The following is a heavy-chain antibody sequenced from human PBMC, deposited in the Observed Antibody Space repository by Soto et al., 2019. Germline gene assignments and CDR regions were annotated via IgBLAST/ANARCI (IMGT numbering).Heavy chain of an antibody. Sequence: SETLSLTCTVTRGSISSRGYYWGWIRQPPGKGLEWIGSIYYSGSTYNNPSLRSRVSMSIDTSKDQFSLKLKSVTAADTALYFCARQRTSVVTKDYFDVWGPGSLVKVSS. CDR2: IYYSGST. CDR3: ARQRTSVVTKDYFDV. J-gene: IGHJ4*02. D-gene: IGHD2-21*02. CDR1: RGSISSRGYY. V-gene: IGHV4-39*01.